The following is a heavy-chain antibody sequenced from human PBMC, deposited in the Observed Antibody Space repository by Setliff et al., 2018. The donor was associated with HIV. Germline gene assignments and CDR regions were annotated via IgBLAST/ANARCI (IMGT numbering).Heavy chain of an antibody. V-gene: IGHV4-59*11. CDR2: IYYSGST. CDR3: ARDQRTAVAGTYY. CDR1: GGSISSHY. D-gene: IGHD6-19*01. J-gene: IGHJ4*02. Sequence: SETLSLTCTVSGGSISSHYWSWIRQPPGKGLEWIGYIYYSGSTIYNPSLKSRVAISVDTSKNQFSLKLTPVTAADTAVYYCARDQRTAVAGTYYWGQGTLVTVSS.